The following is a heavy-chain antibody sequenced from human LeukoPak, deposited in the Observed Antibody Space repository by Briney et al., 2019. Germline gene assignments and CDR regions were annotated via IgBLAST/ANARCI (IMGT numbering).Heavy chain of an antibody. CDR1: GGSISIADYH. D-gene: IGHD3-3*01. CDR3: ARLKRSGRPAYDFDD. J-gene: IGHJ4*02. V-gene: IGHV4-30-4*08. Sequence: SQTLSLTCTVSGGSISIADYHWNWIRQPPGKGLEWIGYIYYSGSTYYNPSLKSRVAILVDVSKDQFSLELSSVTAADTAVYYCARLKRSGRPAYDFDDWGQGTQVTVSS. CDR2: IYYSGST.